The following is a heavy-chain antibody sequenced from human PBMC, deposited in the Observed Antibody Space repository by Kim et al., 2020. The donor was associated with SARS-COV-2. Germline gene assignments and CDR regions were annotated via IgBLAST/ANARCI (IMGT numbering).Heavy chain of an antibody. J-gene: IGHJ3*02. CDR3: ARNSGHDAFDI. V-gene: IGHV4-4*09. Sequence: TNYNPSLKSRVTLSVDTSKNQFSLKLSSVTAADTAVYYCARNSGHDAFDIWGQGTMVTVSS. D-gene: IGHD1-7*01. CDR2: T.